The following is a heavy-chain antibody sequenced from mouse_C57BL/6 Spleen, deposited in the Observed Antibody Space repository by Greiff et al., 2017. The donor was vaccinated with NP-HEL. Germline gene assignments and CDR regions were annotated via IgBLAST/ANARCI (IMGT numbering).Heavy chain of an antibody. J-gene: IGHJ2*01. CDR2: IDPSDSYT. V-gene: IGHV1-59*01. CDR1: GYTFTSYW. CDR3: ARPNYGSSLYYFDY. D-gene: IGHD1-1*01. Sequence: QVQLKESGAELVRPGTSVKLSCKASGYTFTSYWMHWVKQRPGQGLEWIGVIDPSDSYTNYNQKFKGKATLTVDTSSSTAYMQLSSLTSEDSAVYYCARPNYGSSLYYFDYWGQGTTLTVSS.